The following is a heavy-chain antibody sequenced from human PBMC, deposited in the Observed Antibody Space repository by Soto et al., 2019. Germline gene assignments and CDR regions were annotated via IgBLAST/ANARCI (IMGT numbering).Heavy chain of an antibody. V-gene: IGHV4-31*03. J-gene: IGHJ5*02. Sequence: SETLSLTCTVSGGSISSGGYYWSWIRQHPGKGLEWIGYIYYSGSTYYNPSLKSRVTISVDTSKNQFSLKLSSVTAADTAVYYCARVIPPLLWFGEHRGNWFDPWGQGTLVTVSS. D-gene: IGHD3-10*01. CDR3: ARVIPPLLWFGEHRGNWFDP. CDR2: IYYSGST. CDR1: GGSISSGGYY.